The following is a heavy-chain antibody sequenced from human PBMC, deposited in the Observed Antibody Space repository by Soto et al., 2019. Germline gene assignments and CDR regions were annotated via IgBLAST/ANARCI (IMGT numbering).Heavy chain of an antibody. Sequence: SETLSLTCTVSGGSITRSYYWGWIRQPPGKGLEWIGSIYYSGSTYYNPSLKGRVTIFVDTSKNQFSLRFSSVTAADTAVFYCARQLLLSGYCGGGSCFGGMDVWGKGTTVTVSS. CDR3: ARQLLLSGYCGGGSCFGGMDV. V-gene: IGHV4-39*01. J-gene: IGHJ6*04. CDR2: IYYSGST. CDR1: GGSITRSYY. D-gene: IGHD2-15*01.